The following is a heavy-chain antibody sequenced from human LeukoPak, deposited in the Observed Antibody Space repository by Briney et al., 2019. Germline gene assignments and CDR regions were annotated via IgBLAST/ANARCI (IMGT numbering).Heavy chain of an antibody. V-gene: IGHV1-8*01. J-gene: IGHJ5*02. CDR1: GYTFTSYD. Sequence: ASVKVSCKASGYTFTSYDINWVRQATGQGLEWMGWMNPNSGSTGYAQKFQGRVTMTRNTSISTAYMELSSLRSEDTAVYYCARGLGIAVAGMEGAFDPWGQGTLVTVSS. D-gene: IGHD6-19*01. CDR3: ARGLGIAVAGMEGAFDP. CDR2: MNPNSGST.